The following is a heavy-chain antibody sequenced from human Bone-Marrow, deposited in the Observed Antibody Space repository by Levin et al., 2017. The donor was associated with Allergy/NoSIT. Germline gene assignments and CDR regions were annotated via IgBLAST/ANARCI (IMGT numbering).Heavy chain of an antibody. CDR3: ARDRSSTSWCLDY. CDR1: GGTFSSYA. V-gene: IGHV1-69*06. CDR2: IIPIFGTA. D-gene: IGHD2-2*01. Sequence: SVKVSCKASGGTFSSYAISWVRQAPGQGLEWMGGIIPIFGTANYAQKFQGRVTITADKSTSTAYMELSSLRSEDTAVYYCARDRSSTSWCLDYWGQGTLVTVSS. J-gene: IGHJ4*02.